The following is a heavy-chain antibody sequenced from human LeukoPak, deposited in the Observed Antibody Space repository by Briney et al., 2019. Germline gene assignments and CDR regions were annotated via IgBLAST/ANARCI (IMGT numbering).Heavy chain of an antibody. CDR3: ARGPFDY. CDR1: GFTFSSYW. Sequence: PGGSLRLSCAASGFTFSSYWMSWVRQAPGKGLEWVSYISSSSSTVYYADSVKGRFTISRDNAKNSLYLQMNSLRAEDTAVYYCARGPFDYWGQGTLVTVSS. J-gene: IGHJ4*02. V-gene: IGHV3-48*01. CDR2: ISSSSSTV.